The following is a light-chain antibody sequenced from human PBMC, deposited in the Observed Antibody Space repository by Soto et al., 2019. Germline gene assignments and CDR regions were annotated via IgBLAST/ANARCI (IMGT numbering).Light chain of an antibody. V-gene: IGKV3-20*01. CDR2: DAS. J-gene: IGKJ4*01. CDR3: QQFSSYPLT. CDR1: QTVRNNY. Sequence: EIVMTQFPATLSESPVERVTLSCRASQTVRNNYLAWYQQKPGQAPRLLIYDASSRATGIPDRFSGGGSGTDFTLTISRLEPEDFAVYYCQQFSSYPLTFGGGTKVDIK.